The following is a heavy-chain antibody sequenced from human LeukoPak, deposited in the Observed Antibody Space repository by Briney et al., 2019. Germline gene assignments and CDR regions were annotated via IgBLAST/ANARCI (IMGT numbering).Heavy chain of an antibody. J-gene: IGHJ4*02. V-gene: IGHV1-18*01. Sequence: AAVEESCKASGYIYTSHGILEMRQSPGHGIEGMGWISAYNGNTNYAQKLQVRVTMTTDTPSSKAYIELKSLRSDDTAVQYCSIGVAGAGKVDFWGQGTLVTVSS. D-gene: IGHD6-19*01. CDR1: GYIYTSHG. CDR3: SIGVAGAGKVDF. CDR2: ISAYNGNT.